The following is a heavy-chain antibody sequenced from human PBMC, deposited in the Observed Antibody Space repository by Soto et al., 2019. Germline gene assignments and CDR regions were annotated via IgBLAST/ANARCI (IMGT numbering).Heavy chain of an antibody. D-gene: IGHD3-3*01. CDR2: ISSSSSTI. CDR1: GFTFSSYS. Sequence: PGGSLRLSCAASGFTFSSYSMNWVRQAPGKGLEWVSYISSSSSTIYYADSVKGRFTISRDNAKNSLYLQMNSLRAEDTAVYYCARDSFNYDFTYYYMDVWGKGTTVTVSS. V-gene: IGHV3-48*01. CDR3: ARDSFNYDFTYYYMDV. J-gene: IGHJ6*03.